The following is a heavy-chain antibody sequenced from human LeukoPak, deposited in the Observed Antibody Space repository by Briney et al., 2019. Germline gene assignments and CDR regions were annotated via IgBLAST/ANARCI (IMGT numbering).Heavy chain of an antibody. D-gene: IGHD4-23*01. CDR3: AKPALRWRFDY. CDR2: ISGSGGTT. V-gene: IGHV3-23*01. J-gene: IGHJ4*02. Sequence: GGSLRLSCAASGFNFRNYDMSWVRQAPGKGLEWVSTISGSGGTTYYADSVKSRFTISRDNSKNTLYLQMNSLRAEDTAVYYCAKPALRWRFDYWGQGTLVTVSS. CDR1: GFNFRNYD.